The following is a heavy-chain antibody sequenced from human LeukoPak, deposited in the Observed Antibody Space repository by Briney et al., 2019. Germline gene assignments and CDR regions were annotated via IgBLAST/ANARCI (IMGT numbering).Heavy chain of an antibody. CDR1: GFTFNIYE. Sequence: GGSLRLSCSASGFTFNIYEMNWVRQAPGKGLEWISYISSSGSAKNYLYSVKGRFTISRDNAKNTLYLQMNSLRAEDTAVYYCAKDYGSGWNLFDYWGQGTLVTVSS. J-gene: IGHJ4*02. CDR2: ISSSGSAK. V-gene: IGHV3-48*03. CDR3: AKDYGSGWNLFDY. D-gene: IGHD6-19*01.